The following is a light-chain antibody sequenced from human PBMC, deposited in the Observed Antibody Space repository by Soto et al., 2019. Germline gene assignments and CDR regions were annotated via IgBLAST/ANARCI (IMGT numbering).Light chain of an antibody. CDR1: QSISSY. CDR3: QQYYNYPWT. V-gene: IGKV1-39*01. Sequence: DIQMTQSPSSLSASVGDRVTITCRASQSISSYLNWYQQKPGKAPKLLIYAASSLQSGVPSRFSGSGSGTDFTLTISCLQSEDFATYYCQQYYNYPWTFGQGTKVDIK. J-gene: IGKJ1*01. CDR2: AAS.